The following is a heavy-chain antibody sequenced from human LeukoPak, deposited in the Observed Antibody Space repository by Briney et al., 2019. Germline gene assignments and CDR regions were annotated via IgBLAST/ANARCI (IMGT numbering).Heavy chain of an antibody. Sequence: GGSLRLSCAASGFTFRSYAIHWVRQAPGKGLEWVAFISWDGNIKYYADSVKGRFSISRDNSKNTLSLQMNSLRAEDTAVYYCARNWGSATVGYYGMDVWGQGTTVTVSS. V-gene: IGHV3-30-3*01. CDR2: ISWDGNIK. D-gene: IGHD7-27*01. J-gene: IGHJ6*02. CDR1: GFTFRSYA. CDR3: ARNWGSATVGYYGMDV.